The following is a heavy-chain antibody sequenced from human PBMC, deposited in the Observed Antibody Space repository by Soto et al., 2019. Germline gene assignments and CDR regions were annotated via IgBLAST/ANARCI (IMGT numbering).Heavy chain of an antibody. V-gene: IGHV4-31*03. D-gene: IGHD3-10*01. CDR1: GAPFTSGGYY. CDR2: TYYSGNT. J-gene: IGHJ6*02. Sequence: QVQLQESGPGLVKPSQTLSLTCSVSGAPFTSGGYYWTWIRQHPGEGLEWIGHTYYSGNTDYNTSLKSRVSMSGDTSKNQFSLRLSSVTAADTAVYYCAREPMAYHYYYGLDLWCQGTTVTVSS. CDR3: AREPMAYHYYYGLDL.